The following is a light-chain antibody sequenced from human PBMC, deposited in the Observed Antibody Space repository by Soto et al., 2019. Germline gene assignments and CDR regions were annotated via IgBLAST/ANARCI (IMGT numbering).Light chain of an antibody. CDR1: SSDVGAYDY. V-gene: IGLV2-14*03. CDR3: SSYTSSSTRV. Sequence: QSALTQPASVSGSPGQSITISCTGTSSDVGAYDYVSWYQQHPDKAPKLMIYEVSNRPSGVSDRFSGSKSVNTATLTISGLQAEDEYDYYCSSYTSSSTRVFGTGTQLTVL. CDR2: EVS. J-gene: IGLJ1*01.